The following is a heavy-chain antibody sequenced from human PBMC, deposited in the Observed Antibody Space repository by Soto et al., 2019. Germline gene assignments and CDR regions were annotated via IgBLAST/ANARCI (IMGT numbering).Heavy chain of an antibody. CDR3: AKDLEVWPGNYYDY. CDR1: GFTFSSYA. J-gene: IGHJ4*02. D-gene: IGHD2-8*01. Sequence: PGGSLRLSCAASGFTFSSYAMSWVRQAPGKGLEWVSAISGSGGSTYYADSVKGRFTISRDNSKNTLYLQMNSLRAEDTAVYYCAKDLEVWPGNYYDYWGQGPRSPSPQ. CDR2: ISGSGGST. V-gene: IGHV3-23*01.